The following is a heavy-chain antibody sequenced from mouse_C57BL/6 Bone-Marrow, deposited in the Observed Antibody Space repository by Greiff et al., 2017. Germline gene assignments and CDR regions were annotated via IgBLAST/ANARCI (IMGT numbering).Heavy chain of an antibody. D-gene: IGHD1-1*01. V-gene: IGHV1-64*01. CDR3: ARWCHITTNYFDY. J-gene: IGHJ2*01. CDR1: GYTFTSYW. CDR2: IHPNSGST. Sequence: QVQLQQPGAELVKPGASVKLSCKASGYTFTSYWMHWVKQRPGQGLEWIGMIHPNSGSTNYNEKFKSKATLTVDKSSSTAYLQLSSLTSEDSAVYYGARWCHITTNYFDYWGQGTTLTVSS.